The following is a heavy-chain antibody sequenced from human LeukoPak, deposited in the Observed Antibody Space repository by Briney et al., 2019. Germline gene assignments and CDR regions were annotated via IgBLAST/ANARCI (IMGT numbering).Heavy chain of an antibody. J-gene: IGHJ4*02. CDR2: ISYDGSNK. V-gene: IGHV3-30*18. D-gene: IGHD6-13*01. Sequence: GRSLRLSRAASGFTFSSYGMHWVRQAPGKGLEWVAAISYDGSNKYYADSVKGRFTISRDNSKNTLYLQMNSLRAEDTAVYYCAKDGIAADLWYFDYWGQGTLVTVSS. CDR1: GFTFSSYG. CDR3: AKDGIAADLWYFDY.